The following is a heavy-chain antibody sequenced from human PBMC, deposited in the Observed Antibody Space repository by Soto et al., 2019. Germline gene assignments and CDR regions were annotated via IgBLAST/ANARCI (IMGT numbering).Heavy chain of an antibody. CDR3: AKAFSALASYYFDS. CDR2: ISISGGTT. CDR1: GFTFSNYA. V-gene: IGHV3-23*01. D-gene: IGHD6-19*01. Sequence: GGSLRLSCAASGFTFSNYAMNWVRQAPGEGLEWVSSISISGGTTSYADSVKGRFTISRDNSRTTVYLQMNSLKAEDTAVYYCAKAFSALASYYFDSWGQGTLVTVSS. J-gene: IGHJ4*02.